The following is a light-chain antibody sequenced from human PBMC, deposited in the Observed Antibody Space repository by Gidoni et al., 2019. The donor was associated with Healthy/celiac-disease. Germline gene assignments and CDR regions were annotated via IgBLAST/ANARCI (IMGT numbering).Light chain of an antibody. CDR2: AAT. J-gene: IGKJ1*01. CDR3: QLIYSTPPEWT. CDR1: QSISRY. V-gene: IGKV1-39*01. Sequence: DIQMTQSPSSLSASVVDRVTLTRRASQSISRYLNWYQQKPGKAPKLLIYAATSLQSWVPSRFSGSGSETDFTLTISSLQPEDFATYYCQLIYSTPPEWTFGQGTKVEIK.